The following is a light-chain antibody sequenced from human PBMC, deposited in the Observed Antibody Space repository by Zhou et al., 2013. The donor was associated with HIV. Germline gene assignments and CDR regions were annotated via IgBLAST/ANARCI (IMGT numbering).Light chain of an antibody. CDR1: QSVSSY. J-gene: IGKJ2*01. V-gene: IGKV3-11*01. CDR2: DAS. Sequence: IVLTQSPNTLSLSPGERATLSCRASQSVSSYLAWYQQKPGQAPRLLIDDASNRATGIPARFSGSGSGTDFTLTISSLEPEDFAVYFCQQYGSSPFTFGQGTKLEIK. CDR3: QQYGSSPFT.